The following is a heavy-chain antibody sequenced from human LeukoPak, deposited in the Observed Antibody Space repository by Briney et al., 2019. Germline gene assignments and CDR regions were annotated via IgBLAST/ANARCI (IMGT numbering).Heavy chain of an antibody. Sequence: ASVKVSCKASGYTFTSYDINWVRQATGQGLEWMGWMNPNSGGTNYAQKFQGRVTMTRDTSISTAYMELSRLRSDDTAVYYCAKENSNYDYWGQGTLVTVSS. CDR2: MNPNSGGT. J-gene: IGHJ4*02. CDR1: GYTFTSYD. D-gene: IGHD4-4*01. CDR3: AKENSNYDY. V-gene: IGHV1-2*02.